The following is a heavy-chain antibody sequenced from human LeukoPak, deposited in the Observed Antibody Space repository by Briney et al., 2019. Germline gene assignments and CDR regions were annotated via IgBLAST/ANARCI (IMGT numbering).Heavy chain of an antibody. V-gene: IGHV3-11*01. CDR2: IDGSSSNM. CDR1: GFFFSGYY. CDR3: VRAYTRGYSDDFDY. J-gene: IGHJ4*02. Sequence: PGGSLRLSCAASGFFFSGYYMSWMRQAPGKGLERVSYIDGSSSNMYYADSVKGRFTISRDNAKNSLYLQMNSLRGEDTAVYYCVRAYTRGYSDDFDYWGQGTLVTVSS. D-gene: IGHD3-22*01.